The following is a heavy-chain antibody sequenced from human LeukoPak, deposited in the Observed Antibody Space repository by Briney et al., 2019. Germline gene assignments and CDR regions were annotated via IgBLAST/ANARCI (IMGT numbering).Heavy chain of an antibody. D-gene: IGHD3-10*01. Sequence: PSETLSLTCAVYGGSFSGYYWSWIRQPPGKGLEWIWEINHSGSTNYNPSLKSRVTISLDTSRNQFYLKLSSVTAADTAVYYCARHEYGLGSRNWGQGTLVTVSS. CDR3: ARHEYGLGSRN. CDR2: INHSGST. J-gene: IGHJ4*02. V-gene: IGHV4-34*01. CDR1: GGSFSGYY.